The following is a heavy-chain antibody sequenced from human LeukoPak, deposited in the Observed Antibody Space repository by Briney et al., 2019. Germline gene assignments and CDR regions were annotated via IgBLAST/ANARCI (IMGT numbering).Heavy chain of an antibody. CDR2: INHSGST. CDR3: ARGVSGSLYYYYMDV. V-gene: IGHV4-34*01. Sequence: SETLSLTCAVYGGSFSGYYWSWIRQPPGKGLEWIGEINHSGSTNYNPSLKSRVTISVDTSKNQFSLKLSSVTAADTAVYYCARGVSGSLYYYYMDVWGKGTTVTVSS. J-gene: IGHJ6*03. CDR1: GGSFSGYY. D-gene: IGHD5-12*01.